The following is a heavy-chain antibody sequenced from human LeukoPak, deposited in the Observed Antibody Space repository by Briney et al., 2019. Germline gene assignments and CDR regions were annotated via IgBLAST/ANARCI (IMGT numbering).Heavy chain of an antibody. D-gene: IGHD2-21*01. CDR3: ARVTAGDNDY. CDR2: INHSGST. Sequence: SETLSLTCAVYGGSFSGYYWSWIRQPPGKGLEWIGEINHSGSTNYNPSLKSRVTISVDTSKNQFSLKLSPVTAADTAVYYCARVTAGDNDYWGQVTLVTVSS. J-gene: IGHJ4*02. V-gene: IGHV4-34*01. CDR1: GGSFSGYY.